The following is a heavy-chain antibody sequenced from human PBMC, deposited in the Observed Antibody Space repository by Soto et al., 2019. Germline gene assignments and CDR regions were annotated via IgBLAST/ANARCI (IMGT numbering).Heavy chain of an antibody. CDR3: AAELDSGGSRCSFDI. J-gene: IGHJ3*02. CDR2: IIVGSGQT. V-gene: IGHV1-58*01. Sequence: SVKVSCKTSGFTFTNCAVHWVRQARGARFEWIGWIIVGSGQTNYAQKLQEKITITRDTSTNTAYMELSSLRSEDKAVYYCAAELDSGGSRCSFDIWGKGTMVAVSS. CDR1: GFTFTNCA. D-gene: IGHD2-15*01.